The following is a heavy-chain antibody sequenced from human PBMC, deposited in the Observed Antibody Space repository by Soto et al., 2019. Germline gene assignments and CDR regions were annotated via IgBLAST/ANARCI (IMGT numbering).Heavy chain of an antibody. Sequence: VQLVESGGGLVHPGGSLRLSCAASGFTFSNYWMYWVRQAPGKGLERVSRINSDGSVSSYADSVKGRLTISRDNVKNTLYLQMDSLRAEDTAVYYCARGDCVGGTCYSLAGSFYYYMDVWGKGTTVTVFS. CDR3: ARGDCVGGTCYSLAGSFYYYMDV. D-gene: IGHD2-15*01. J-gene: IGHJ6*03. CDR1: GFTFSNYW. CDR2: INSDGSVS. V-gene: IGHV3-74*02.